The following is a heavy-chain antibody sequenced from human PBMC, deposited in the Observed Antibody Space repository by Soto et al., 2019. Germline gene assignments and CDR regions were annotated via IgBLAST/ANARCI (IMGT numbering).Heavy chain of an antibody. D-gene: IGHD5-12*01. Sequence: PGGSLRLSCAASGFTFSSYSMNWVRQAPGKWLEWVSSISSSSSYIYYADSVKGRFTISRDNAKNSLYLQMNSLRAEDTAVYYCARVCGYSGYVLYYYYGMDVWGQGXTVTVYS. CDR1: GFTFSSYS. CDR2: ISSSSSYI. CDR3: ARVCGYSGYVLYYYYGMDV. J-gene: IGHJ6*02. V-gene: IGHV3-21*01.